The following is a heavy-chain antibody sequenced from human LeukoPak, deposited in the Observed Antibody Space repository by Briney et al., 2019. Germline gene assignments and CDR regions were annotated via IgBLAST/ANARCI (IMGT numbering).Heavy chain of an antibody. J-gene: IGHJ5*02. V-gene: IGHV4-4*09. CDR1: GDSINNHY. CDR3: ARHWIETTKTYSYWFDP. D-gene: IGHD1-1*01. Sequence: PSETLSLTCTVSGDSINNHYWSWIRHSPRKGLEWIGFIYTRGSTKYNPSLKSRVTMSGDTSKNQVSLTLNSVTAADTDLYYCARHWIETTKTYSYWFDPWGQGTLVTVSS. CDR2: IYTRGST.